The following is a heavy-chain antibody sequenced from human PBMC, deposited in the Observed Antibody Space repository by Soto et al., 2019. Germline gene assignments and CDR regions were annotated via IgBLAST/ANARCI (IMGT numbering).Heavy chain of an antibody. Sequence: PGGSLRLSCAASGFTFSNYAMNWVRQAPGKGLECVSVICYGGNNKYYGESVEGRFTISRDNSKNTLYLQLNGLRAEDTGVYFCARDRTVGDHYFDYWGQGTLVTVSS. CDR3: ARDRTVGDHYFDY. V-gene: IGHV3-33*08. J-gene: IGHJ4*02. D-gene: IGHD4-17*01. CDR2: ICYGGNNK. CDR1: GFTFSNYA.